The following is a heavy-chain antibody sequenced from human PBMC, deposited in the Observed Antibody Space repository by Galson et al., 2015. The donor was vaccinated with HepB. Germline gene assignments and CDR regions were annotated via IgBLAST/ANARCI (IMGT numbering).Heavy chain of an antibody. J-gene: IGHJ3*02. V-gene: IGHV3-7*01. Sequence: SLRLSCAASKFSFSNSWMSWVRQAPGKGLEWVANIREDGSEKYYMDSVKGRFTISRDNARNSLYLQMKSLRAEDTAMYYCARDLRSASQWDPFDIWGQGTRVTVSS. CDR2: IREDGSEK. CDR1: KFSFSNSW. CDR3: ARDLRSASQWDPFDI. D-gene: IGHD2-2*01.